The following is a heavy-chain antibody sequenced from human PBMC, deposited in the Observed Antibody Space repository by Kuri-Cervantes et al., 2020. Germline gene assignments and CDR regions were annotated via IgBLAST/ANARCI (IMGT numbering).Heavy chain of an antibody. CDR3: AREGGRGGMDV. D-gene: IGHD2-15*01. CDR2: IYSGGST. V-gene: IGHV3-53*01. CDR1: GFTVSSNN. Sequence: GESLKISCAASGFTVSSNNMSWVRQAPGKGPEWVSVIYSGGSTYYADSVKGRFTISRDNSKNTLYLQMNSLRAEDTAVYYCAREGGRGGMDVWGQGTTVTVSS. J-gene: IGHJ6*02.